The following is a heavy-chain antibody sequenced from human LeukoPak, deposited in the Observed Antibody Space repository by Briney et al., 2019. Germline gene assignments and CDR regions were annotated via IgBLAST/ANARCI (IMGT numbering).Heavy chain of an antibody. CDR1: GGTFSSYA. V-gene: IGHV1-69*06. CDR2: IIPIFGTA. D-gene: IGHD2-15*01. CDR3: ARGTIPNPSRSGGSGWFDP. J-gene: IGHJ5*02. Sequence: SVKVSCKASGGTFSSYAISWVRQAPGQGLEWMGGIIPIFGTANYAQRFQGGVTITADKSTSTAYMELSSLRSEDTAVYYCARGTIPNPSRSGGSGWFDPWGQGTLVTVSS.